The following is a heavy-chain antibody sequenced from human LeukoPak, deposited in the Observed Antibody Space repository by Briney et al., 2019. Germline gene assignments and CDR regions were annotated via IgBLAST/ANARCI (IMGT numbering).Heavy chain of an antibody. D-gene: IGHD3-22*01. CDR1: GFTFSTYS. CDR2: ISYDGSYQ. Sequence: GGSLRLSCAVSGFTFSTYSMHWVRQAPGKGLEWVAVISYDGSYQFYADSVKGRFTISRDNAKNTLYLQMNSLRAEDTAVYYCARWDNSGYYSLDYWGQGTLVTVSS. J-gene: IGHJ4*02. CDR3: ARWDNSGYYSLDY. V-gene: IGHV3-30*04.